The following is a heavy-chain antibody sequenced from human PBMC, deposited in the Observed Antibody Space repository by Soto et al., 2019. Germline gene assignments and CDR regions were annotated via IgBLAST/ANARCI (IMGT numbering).Heavy chain of an antibody. V-gene: IGHV4-30-4*01. Sequence: PSETLSLTCTVSGGSISSGDYYWSWIRQPPGKGLEWIGYIYYSGSTYYNPSLKSRVTISVDTSKNQFSLKLSSVTAADTAVYYCARGDDITFFGVAMPPGWFDPWGQGTLVTVSS. CDR2: IYYSGST. J-gene: IGHJ5*02. CDR3: ARGDDITFFGVAMPPGWFDP. CDR1: GGSISSGDYY. D-gene: IGHD3-3*01.